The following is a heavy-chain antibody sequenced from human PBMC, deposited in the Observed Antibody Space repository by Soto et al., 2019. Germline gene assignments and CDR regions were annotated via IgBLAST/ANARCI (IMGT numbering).Heavy chain of an antibody. CDR2: IGIGSSTK. CDR3: AREVIVGATGYYYYGMDV. CDR1: GFTFRNYG. Sequence: GGSLRLSCAASGFTFRNYGMNWVRQAPGKGLEWVSYIGIGSSTKYYADSVKGRFTISRDNAKNSLYLQMNSLRAEDTAVYYCAREVIVGATGYYYYGMDVWGQGTTVTVSS. V-gene: IGHV3-48*01. D-gene: IGHD1-26*01. J-gene: IGHJ6*02.